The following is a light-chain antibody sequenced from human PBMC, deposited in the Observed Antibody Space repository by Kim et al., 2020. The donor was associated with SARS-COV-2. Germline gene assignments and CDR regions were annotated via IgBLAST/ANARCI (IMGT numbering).Light chain of an antibody. CDR1: SDSIASNY. Sequence: NFMLTQPHSVSESPGKTVTISCTRSSDSIASNYVQWYHQRPGSAPTTVIYEDNLRPSGVPDRFSGSIDSSSNSASLTISGLKTEDEADYYCQSYDSNNHVVFGGGTQLTVL. CDR2: EDN. J-gene: IGLJ2*01. CDR3: QSYDSNNHVV. V-gene: IGLV6-57*04.